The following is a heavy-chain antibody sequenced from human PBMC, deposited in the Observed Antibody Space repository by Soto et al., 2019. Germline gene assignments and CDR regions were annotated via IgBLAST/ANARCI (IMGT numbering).Heavy chain of an antibody. CDR1: GFTFGIYG. J-gene: IGHJ6*02. CDR2: IWYDGSNK. V-gene: IGHV3-33*01. CDR3: ATARGGDYYYYGMDV. D-gene: IGHD3-16*01. Sequence: QVQLVESGGGVVQPGRSLRLSCAASGFTFGIYGMHWVRQAPGKGLEWVAVIWYDGSNKYYADSVKGRFTISRENSKNTLYLQMNSLRAEDAAVYYCATARGGDYYYYGMDVWGQGTTVTVSS.